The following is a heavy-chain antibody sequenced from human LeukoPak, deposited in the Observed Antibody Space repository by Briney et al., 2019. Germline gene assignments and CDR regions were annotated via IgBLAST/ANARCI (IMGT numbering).Heavy chain of an antibody. J-gene: IGHJ4*02. Sequence: GGSLRLSCAASGFTFSSYSMNWVRQAPGKGLEWVSSISSSSSYIYYADSVKGRFTISRDNSKNTLYLQMNSLRAEDTAVYYCARGKTYYYGSGSSDFDYWGQGTLVTVSS. CDR3: ARGKTYYYGSGSSDFDY. V-gene: IGHV3-21*01. CDR2: ISSSSSYI. CDR1: GFTFSSYS. D-gene: IGHD3-10*01.